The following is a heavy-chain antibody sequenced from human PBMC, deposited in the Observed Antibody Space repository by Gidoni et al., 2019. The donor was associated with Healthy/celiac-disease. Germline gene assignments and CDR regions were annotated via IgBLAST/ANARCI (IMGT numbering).Heavy chain of an antibody. CDR3: ATYYSSSWLDY. CDR2: ISGSGGST. CDR1: AFTFSSYA. D-gene: IGHD6-13*01. Sequence: EVQLLESGGGLVQPGGSLRLSFASSAFTFSSYAMSWVRQAPGKGLEGVSAISGSGGSTYYEDSVKGRFTISRDNSKNTLYLQMNSLRAEETAVYYCATYYSSSWLDYWGQGTLVTVSS. J-gene: IGHJ4*02. V-gene: IGHV3-23*01.